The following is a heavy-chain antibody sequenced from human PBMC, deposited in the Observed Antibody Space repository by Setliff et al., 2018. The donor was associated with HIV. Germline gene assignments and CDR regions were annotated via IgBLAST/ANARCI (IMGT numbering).Heavy chain of an antibody. CDR3: VKEYHTTATDTRVANYFDY. CDR2: INPSNGTT. Sequence: ASVKVSCKASGYTFTSCFMHWVRQAPGQGLEYMGIINPSNGTTDYTQKFQDRVTMTSDTSTSTVYMELRSLRSEDTAIYYCVKEYHTTATDTRVANYFDYWGQGTLVTVAS. J-gene: IGHJ4*02. V-gene: IGHV1-46*01. CDR1: GYTFTSCF. D-gene: IGHD6-13*01.